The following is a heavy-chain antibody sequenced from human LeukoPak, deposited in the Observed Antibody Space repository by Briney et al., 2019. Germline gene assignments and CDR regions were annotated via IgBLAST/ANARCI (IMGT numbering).Heavy chain of an antibody. CDR2: ISWNSGSI. D-gene: IGHD6-19*01. V-gene: IGHV3-9*01. CDR1: GFTFDDYA. Sequence: GGSLRLSCAASGFTFDDYAMHWVRQAPGKGLEWVSGISWNSGSIGYADSVKGRFTISRDNAKNSLYLQMNSLRAEDTAVYYCAKFIFVAVAGKADKLRDNAFDIWGQGTMVTVSS. CDR3: AKFIFVAVAGKADKLRDNAFDI. J-gene: IGHJ3*02.